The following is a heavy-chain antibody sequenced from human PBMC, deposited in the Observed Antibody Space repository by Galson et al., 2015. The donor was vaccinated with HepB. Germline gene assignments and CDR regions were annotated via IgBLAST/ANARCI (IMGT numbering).Heavy chain of an antibody. Sequence: SLRLSCAASGFTFSSYAMSWVRQAPGKGLEWVSAISGSGGSTYYADSVKGRFTISRDNSKNTLYLQMSSLRAEDTAVYYCAKAPDGPYSTYYYYYGMDVWGQGTTVTVSS. J-gene: IGHJ6*02. D-gene: IGHD6-13*01. CDR1: GFTFSSYA. V-gene: IGHV3-23*01. CDR2: ISGSGGST. CDR3: AKAPDGPYSTYYYYYGMDV.